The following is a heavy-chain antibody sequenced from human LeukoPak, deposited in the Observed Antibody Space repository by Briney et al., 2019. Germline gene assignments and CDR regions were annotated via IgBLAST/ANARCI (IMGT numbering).Heavy chain of an antibody. CDR2: VSHSGPT. J-gene: IGHJ5*02. CDR3: ARDTRLRGTNWFDP. D-gene: IGHD4-17*01. CDR1: GGSISSYY. V-gene: IGHV4-4*09. Sequence: SETLSLTCTVSGGSISSYYWSWIRQHPGKGLEWIGYVSHSGPTDINPSLKSRATIAVDTSTNQFSLGLTSVTAADTAIYYCARDTRLRGTNWFDPWGQGTLVTVSS.